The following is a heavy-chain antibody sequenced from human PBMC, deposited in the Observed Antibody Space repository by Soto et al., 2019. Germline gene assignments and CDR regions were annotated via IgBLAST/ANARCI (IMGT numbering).Heavy chain of an antibody. CDR3: ARDKNCSGGSCYSHDAFDI. Sequence: GASVKASCKSSGYTFTSYYMHWVRQAPEQGLEWMGIINPSGGSTSYAQKFQGRVTMTRDTSTSTVYMELSSLRSEDTAVYYCARDKNCSGGSCYSHDAFDIWGQGTMVTVSS. D-gene: IGHD2-15*01. J-gene: IGHJ3*02. V-gene: IGHV1-46*01. CDR1: GYTFTSYY. CDR2: INPSGGST.